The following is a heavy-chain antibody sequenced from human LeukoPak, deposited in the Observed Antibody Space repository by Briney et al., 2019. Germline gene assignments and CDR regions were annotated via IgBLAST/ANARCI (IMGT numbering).Heavy chain of an antibody. Sequence: SETLSLTCTVSGGSISSYYWSWIRQPPGKGLEWIGYIYYSGSTNYNPSLKSRVTISVDTSKNQFSLKLSSVTAADTAVYYCARLLRSEGAFDIWGQGTMVTVSS. CDR2: IYYSGST. V-gene: IGHV4-59*01. CDR1: GGSISSYY. CDR3: ARLLRSEGAFDI. D-gene: IGHD2-15*01. J-gene: IGHJ3*02.